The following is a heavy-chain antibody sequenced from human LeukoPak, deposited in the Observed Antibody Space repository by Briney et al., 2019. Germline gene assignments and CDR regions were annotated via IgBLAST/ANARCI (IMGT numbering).Heavy chain of an antibody. Sequence: SETLSLTCTVSGGSISSYYWSWIRQPAGKGLEWIGRIYTSGSTNYNPSLKSRVTMSVDTSKNQFSLKLSSVTAADTAVYYCARAARDYDFWSGYPGDWFDPWGQGTLVTVSS. CDR2: IYTSGST. J-gene: IGHJ5*02. CDR1: GGSISSYY. CDR3: ARAARDYDFWSGYPGDWFDP. D-gene: IGHD3-3*01. V-gene: IGHV4-4*07.